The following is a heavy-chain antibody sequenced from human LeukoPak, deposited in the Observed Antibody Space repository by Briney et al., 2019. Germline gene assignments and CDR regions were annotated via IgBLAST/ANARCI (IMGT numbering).Heavy chain of an antibody. D-gene: IGHD6-19*01. V-gene: IGHV3-23*01. CDR3: AKDRSIAVASTTAFEY. Sequence: GGSLRLSCAASGFTFSSSAMSWVRQVPGKGLEWVSGISASGGSTSYADSVRGRFTISRDNSKNTLYVQMNSLRAEDTALYYCAKDRSIAVASTTAFEYWGQGTLVTVSS. CDR2: ISASGGST. CDR1: GFTFSSSA. J-gene: IGHJ4*02.